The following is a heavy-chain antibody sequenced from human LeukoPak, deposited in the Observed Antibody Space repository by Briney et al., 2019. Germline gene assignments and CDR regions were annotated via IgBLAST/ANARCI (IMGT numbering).Heavy chain of an antibody. Sequence: ASVKVSCKASGYTFNHYDVNRVRQAPGQGLEWMGWTNPKSGTRVYAQKFQGRVTMTSDSYINTAYMELTSLTSGDTAVYYRAKGLRSDFWGQGTLVIVSS. V-gene: IGHV1-8*01. CDR3: AKGLRSDF. CDR1: GYTFNHYD. J-gene: IGHJ4*02. D-gene: IGHD3-16*02. CDR2: TNPKSGTR.